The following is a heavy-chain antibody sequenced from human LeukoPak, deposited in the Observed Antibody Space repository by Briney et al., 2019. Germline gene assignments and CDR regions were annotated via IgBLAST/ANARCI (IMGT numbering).Heavy chain of an antibody. CDR2: ISAHNGKT. J-gene: IGHJ5*02. D-gene: IGHD2-2*01. CDR1: GYTFTSYG. CDR3: ARGDVVVSAAVRFDP. Sequence: ASVKVSCKASGYTFTSYGITWVRQAPGHGLEWMGWISAHNGKTNYAQKFRGRVTMTTDTPTSTAYMELRSLRSDDTAVYYCARGDVVVSAAVRFDPWGQGTLVTVSS. V-gene: IGHV1-18*01.